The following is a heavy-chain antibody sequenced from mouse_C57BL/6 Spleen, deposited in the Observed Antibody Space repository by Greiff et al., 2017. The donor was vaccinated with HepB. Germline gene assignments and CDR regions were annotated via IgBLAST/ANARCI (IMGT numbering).Heavy chain of an antibody. CDR2: INPNNGGT. CDR3: AGGDYDTYYFDY. V-gene: IGHV1-26*01. D-gene: IGHD2-4*01. J-gene: IGHJ2*01. Sequence: VQLQQSGPELVKPGASVKISCKASGYTFTDYYMNWVKQSHGKSLEWIGDINPNNGGTSYNQKFKGKATLTVDKSSSTAYMELRSLTSEDSAVYYCAGGDYDTYYFDYWGQGTTLTVSS. CDR1: GYTFTDYY.